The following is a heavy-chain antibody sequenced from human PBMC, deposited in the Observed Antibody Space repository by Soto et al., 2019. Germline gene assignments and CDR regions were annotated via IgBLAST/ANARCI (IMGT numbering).Heavy chain of an antibody. V-gene: IGHV3-9*01. J-gene: IGHJ4*02. Sequence: GGSLRLSCAASGFTFDDYAMHWVRQAPGKGLEWVSGISWNSGSIGYADSVKGRFTISRDNAKNSLYLQMNSLRAEDTALYYCAKDMIRFGELEARAIDYWGQGTFVTV. CDR3: AKDMIRFGELEARAIDY. D-gene: IGHD3-10*01. CDR1: GFTFDDYA. CDR2: ISWNSGSI.